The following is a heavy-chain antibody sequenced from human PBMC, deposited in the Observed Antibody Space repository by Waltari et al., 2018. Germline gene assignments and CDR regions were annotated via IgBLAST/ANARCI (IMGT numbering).Heavy chain of an antibody. Sequence: QVQLVQSGAEVKKPGASVKVSCKASGYTFTGYYMHWVRQAPGQGLEWMGLINPNSGGTYYAQKFQGRVTMTSDTSISTAYMELSRLRSDDTAVYYCARDTRHSTGPEFDYWGQGTLVTVSS. CDR2: INPNSGGT. D-gene: IGHD2-2*01. J-gene: IGHJ4*02. V-gene: IGHV1-2*06. CDR3: ARDTRHSTGPEFDY. CDR1: GYTFTGYY.